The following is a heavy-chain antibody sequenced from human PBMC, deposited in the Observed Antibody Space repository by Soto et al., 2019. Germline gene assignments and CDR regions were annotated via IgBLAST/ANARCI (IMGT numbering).Heavy chain of an antibody. D-gene: IGHD3-16*01. CDR2: VSYDGSKK. V-gene: IGHV3-30*01. CDR1: GFIFTSYI. CDR3: ERDKGLLFDCNFAS. Sequence: QVQLVESGGVVVQPRRSLRLCCAASGFIFTSYIVHWVRQAPGKGLEWVAAVSYDGSKKHYADSVKGRFSISRDNSKNTVYLQMNSLRTEDTAVYYCERDKGLLFDCNFASWGQGTLVNVSS. J-gene: IGHJ4*02.